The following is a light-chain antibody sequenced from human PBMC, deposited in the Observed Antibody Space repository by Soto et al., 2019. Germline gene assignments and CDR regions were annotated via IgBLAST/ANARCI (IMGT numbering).Light chain of an antibody. CDR2: GAS. CDR3: QQYGGSPRVS. Sequence: EIVLTQSPGALSLSPGERATLSCRASQTVSDNYLAWYQQKPGQAPRLLIYGASARATGIPDRFSGSGSGRAFTLTISRLEPEDFAVYYCQQYGGSPRVSFGGGTKVEIK. V-gene: IGKV3-20*01. J-gene: IGKJ4*01. CDR1: QTVSDNY.